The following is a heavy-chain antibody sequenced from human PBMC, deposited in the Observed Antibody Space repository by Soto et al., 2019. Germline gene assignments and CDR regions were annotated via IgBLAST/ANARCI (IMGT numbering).Heavy chain of an antibody. CDR3: AMGGTPIDY. CDR2: ISACNGNT. CDR1: GYTFTNFG. Sequence: QVQLVPSGAEVKKPGASVKVSCKTSGYTFTNFGLSWVRQAPGQGLAWMGWISACNGNTNYAQNFQGRVTMTTDTSTSTAYMELRSLRSDDTAVYYCAMGGTPIDYWGQGTLVTVSS. V-gene: IGHV1-18*01. D-gene: IGHD3-16*01. J-gene: IGHJ4*02.